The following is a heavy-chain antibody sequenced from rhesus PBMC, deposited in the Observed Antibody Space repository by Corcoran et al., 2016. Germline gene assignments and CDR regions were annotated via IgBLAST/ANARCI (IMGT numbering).Heavy chain of an antibody. CDR1: GGSFSSYW. CDR3: ASPSNGLDS. J-gene: IGHJ6*01. Sequence: QVQLQESGPGRVKPSETLSLTCAVSGGSFSSYWWSWLRRPPGKGLEGIGEINVSRGSTTYNPSLKSRVPISKDASKSQSSLKLSSVTAADTAVYYCASPSNGLDSWGQGVVATVAS. D-gene: IGHD3-9*01. V-gene: IGHV4-80*01. CDR2: INVSRGST.